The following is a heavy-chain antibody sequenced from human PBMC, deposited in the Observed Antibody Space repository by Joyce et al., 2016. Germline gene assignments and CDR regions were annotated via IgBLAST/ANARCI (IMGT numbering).Heavy chain of an antibody. J-gene: IGHJ4*02. CDR1: GFTFSSYS. V-gene: IGHV3-21*03. CDR2: LSSSSAYI. CDR3: ARSSYTNGIFDY. D-gene: IGHD2-8*01. Sequence: EVQLVESGGGLVKPGGSLRLSCAASGFTFSSYSMGWVRQAPGKGLDCVSTLSSSSAYIKYTDSVKGRFTISRDNAKNSLYLQMNSLRVEDTAVYYCARSSYTNGIFDYWGQGTLVTVSS.